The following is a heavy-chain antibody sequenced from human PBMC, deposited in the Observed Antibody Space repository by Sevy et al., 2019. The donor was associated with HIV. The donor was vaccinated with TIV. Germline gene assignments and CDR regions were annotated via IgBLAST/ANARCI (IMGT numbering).Heavy chain of an antibody. J-gene: IGHJ4*02. Sequence: GGSLRLSCAASGFTFSSYWMHWVRQAPGKGLVWVSRINSDGSSTNYADSVKGRFTISRDNAKNTLYLQMNSLRAEDTAVYYCAREYSGTYYDFDYWGQGTLVTVSS. CDR1: GFTFSSYW. V-gene: IGHV3-74*01. CDR3: AREYSGTYYDFDY. D-gene: IGHD1-26*01. CDR2: INSDGSST.